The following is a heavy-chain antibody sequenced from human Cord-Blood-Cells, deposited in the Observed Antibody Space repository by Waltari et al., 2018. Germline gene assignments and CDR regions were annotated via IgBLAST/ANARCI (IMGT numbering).Heavy chain of an antibody. CDR3: ARVEAREAFDI. J-gene: IGHJ3*02. V-gene: IGHV4-61*09. CDR1: GGSISSGSYY. Sequence: QVQLQESGPGLVKPSQTLSLTCTVSGGSISSGSYYWSWIRQPAGKGLEGIGYIYTSGTPNYNPCLKSRVTISVDTSKNQLSLKLSSVTAADTAVYYCARVEAREAFDIWGQGTMVTVSS. D-gene: IGHD6-6*01. CDR2: IYTSGTP.